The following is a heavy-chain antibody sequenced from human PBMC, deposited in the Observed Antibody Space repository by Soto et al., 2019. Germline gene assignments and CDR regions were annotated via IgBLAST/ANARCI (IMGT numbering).Heavy chain of an antibody. J-gene: IGHJ4*02. Sequence: ASVKVSCKASGYTFTSYAMHWVRQAPGQRLEWMGWINAGNGNTNYAQKLQGRVTMTTDTSTSTAYMELRSLRSDDTAVYYCARDLKRHYYDSSGYFLDWGQGTLVTVSS. CDR3: ARDLKRHYYDSSGYFLD. D-gene: IGHD3-22*01. CDR2: INAGNGNT. CDR1: GYTFTSYA. V-gene: IGHV1-3*01.